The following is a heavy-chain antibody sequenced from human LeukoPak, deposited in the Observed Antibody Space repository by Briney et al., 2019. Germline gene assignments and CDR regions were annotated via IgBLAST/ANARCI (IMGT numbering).Heavy chain of an antibody. Sequence: GASVKVSCKASGYTFTSYAMNWVRQAPGQGLEWMGWINTNTGNPTYAQGFTGRFVFSLDTSVSTAYLQISSLKAEDTAVYYCARVTNDFWSGYYDPVPFPWDRYYGMDVWGQGTTVTVSS. J-gene: IGHJ6*02. D-gene: IGHD3-3*01. V-gene: IGHV7-4-1*02. CDR2: INTNTGNP. CDR1: GYTFTSYA. CDR3: ARVTNDFWSGYYDPVPFPWDRYYGMDV.